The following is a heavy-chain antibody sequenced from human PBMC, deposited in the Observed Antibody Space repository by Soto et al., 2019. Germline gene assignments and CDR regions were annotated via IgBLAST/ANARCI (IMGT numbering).Heavy chain of an antibody. CDR1: GGSISSYY. CDR2: IYYSGST. V-gene: IGHV4-59*01. Sequence: SETLSLTCTVSGGSISSYYWSWIRQPPGKGLEWIGYIYYSGSTNYNPSLKSRVTISVDTSKNQFSLKLSSVTAADTAVYYCARRHYYGSGTQSWFDPWGQGTLVTVS. J-gene: IGHJ5*02. D-gene: IGHD3-10*01. CDR3: ARRHYYGSGTQSWFDP.